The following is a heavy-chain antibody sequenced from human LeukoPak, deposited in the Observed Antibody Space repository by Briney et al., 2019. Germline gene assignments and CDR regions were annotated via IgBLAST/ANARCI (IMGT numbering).Heavy chain of an antibody. D-gene: IGHD4-17*01. J-gene: IGHJ4*02. CDR2: FYYSGST. CDR3: AGYGDYSSRYLDN. Sequence: PSETLSLTCTVSGGSISSTSYFWGWIRQPPGKGLEWIGSFYYSGSTYYNPSLKSRVTISVDASKNQYSLRLSSVTAADTAFYYGAGYGDYSSRYLDNWGQGTLVTVSS. CDR1: GGSISSTSYF. V-gene: IGHV4-39*01.